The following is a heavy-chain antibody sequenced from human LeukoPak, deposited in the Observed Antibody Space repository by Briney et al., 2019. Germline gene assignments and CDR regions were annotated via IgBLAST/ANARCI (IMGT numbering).Heavy chain of an antibody. V-gene: IGHV3-7*01. CDR2: IGLDGAQK. CDR1: GFTFSSQS. Sequence: PGGSLRLSCAASGFTFSSQSMGWVRQAPGKGLECVATIGLDGAQKDFVDSVKGRFTLSRDNAKNSLFLEMNRLRVEDTAVYYCARWRGLQSEFDCWGQGTLVTVSS. CDR3: ARWRGLQSEFDC. D-gene: IGHD5-24*01. J-gene: IGHJ4*02.